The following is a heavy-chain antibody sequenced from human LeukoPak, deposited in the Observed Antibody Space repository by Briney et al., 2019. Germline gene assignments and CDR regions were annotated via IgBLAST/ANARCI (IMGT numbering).Heavy chain of an antibody. D-gene: IGHD6-19*01. Sequence: PGGSLRLSCAVSGFPFSVYEMNWVRQAPGKGLEWVSNIGSSGAIRHYADSVKGRFSISRDNAENSLFLQMNSLRVEDTGTYYCAPLAVASDFDYWGQGALVTVSS. CDR3: APLAVASDFDY. CDR2: IGSSGAIR. V-gene: IGHV3-48*03. CDR1: GFPFSVYE. J-gene: IGHJ4*02.